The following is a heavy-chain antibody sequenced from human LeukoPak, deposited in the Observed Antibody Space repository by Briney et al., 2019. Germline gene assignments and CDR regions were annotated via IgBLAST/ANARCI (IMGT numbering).Heavy chain of an antibody. V-gene: IGHV3-53*01. Sequence: GGCLRLSCAASGFTVSSNHMSWVRQAPGKGLEWVSYTYSDGRTYYADSVKGRFTISRDNSQNTLYLQMKSLRAEDTAIYYCARDYYGSGSYYNSSDYWGQGTLVTVS. CDR2: TYSDGRT. CDR3: ARDYYGSGSYYNSSDY. J-gene: IGHJ4*02. D-gene: IGHD3-10*01. CDR1: GFTVSSNH.